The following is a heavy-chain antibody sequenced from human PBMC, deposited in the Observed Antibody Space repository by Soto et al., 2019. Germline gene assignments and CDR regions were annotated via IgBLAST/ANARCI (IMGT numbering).Heavy chain of an antibody. CDR2: IYYSGST. CDR3: AKDLHDDRSNYAPSFDY. J-gene: IGHJ4*02. Sequence: SETLSLTCTVSGGSVSSGSYYWSWIRQPPGKGLEWIGYIYYSGSTNYNPSLKSRVTISVDTSKNQFSLKLSSVTAADTAVYYCAKDLHDDRSNYAPSFDYWGQGTLVTVSS. D-gene: IGHD4-4*01. V-gene: IGHV4-61*01. CDR1: GGSVSSGSYY.